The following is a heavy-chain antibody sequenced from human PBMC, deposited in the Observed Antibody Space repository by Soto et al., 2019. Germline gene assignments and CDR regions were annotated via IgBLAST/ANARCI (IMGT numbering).Heavy chain of an antibody. CDR2: IGGGGTDT. J-gene: IGHJ5*02. CDR1: GFTFGDYA. CDR3: AKDAVSYTGEWNWFDN. V-gene: IGHV3-23*01. Sequence: QLLESGGGLVQPGGSLRVHCVASGFTFGDYAMSWVRQAPGKGLEWVASIGGGGTDTYYAASVKGRFTISRDNSKSPLYLQMNNLRVEDTAVYYSAKDAVSYTGEWNWFDNWVQGALVTVSS. D-gene: IGHD3-10*01.